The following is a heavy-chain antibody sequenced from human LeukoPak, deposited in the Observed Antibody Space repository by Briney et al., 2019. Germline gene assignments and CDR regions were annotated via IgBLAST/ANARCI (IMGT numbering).Heavy chain of an antibody. D-gene: IGHD4-23*01. CDR2: IYYSGST. J-gene: IGHJ2*01. CDR3: ARRGGNPDYWYFDL. V-gene: IGHV4-39*07. CDR1: GGSISSSSYY. Sequence: SETLSLTCTVSGGSISSSSYYWGWIRQPPGKGLEWIGSIYYSGSTYYNPSLKSRVTISVDTSKNQFSLKLSSVTAADTAVYYCARRGGNPDYWYFDLWGRGTLVTVSS.